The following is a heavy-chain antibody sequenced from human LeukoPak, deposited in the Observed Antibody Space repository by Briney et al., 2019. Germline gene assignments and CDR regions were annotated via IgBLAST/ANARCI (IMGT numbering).Heavy chain of an antibody. CDR3: ASGATVWDQPEYYYDSSGYPYVSFDY. D-gene: IGHD3-22*01. CDR1: GYTFTSYG. J-gene: IGHJ4*02. CDR2: ISAYNGNT. Sequence: ASVKVSCKASGYTFTSYGISWVRQAPGQGLEWMGWISAYNGNTNYAQKLQGRVTMTTDTSTSTAYMELRSLRSDDTAVYYCASGATVWDQPEYYYDSSGYPYVSFDYWGQGTLVTVSS. V-gene: IGHV1-18*01.